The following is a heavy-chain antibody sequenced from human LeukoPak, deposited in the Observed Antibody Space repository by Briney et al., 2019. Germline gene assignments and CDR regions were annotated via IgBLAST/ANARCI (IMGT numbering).Heavy chain of an antibody. Sequence: SETLSLTCTVSGGSISSYYWSWIRQPPGKGVEWIGYIYYSGSTNYNPSLKSRVTISVDTSKNQFSLKLSSVTAADTAVYYCARDSATQLFDYWGQGTLVTVSS. D-gene: IGHD6-25*01. J-gene: IGHJ4*02. CDR1: GGSISSYY. CDR2: IYYSGST. V-gene: IGHV4-59*01. CDR3: ARDSATQLFDY.